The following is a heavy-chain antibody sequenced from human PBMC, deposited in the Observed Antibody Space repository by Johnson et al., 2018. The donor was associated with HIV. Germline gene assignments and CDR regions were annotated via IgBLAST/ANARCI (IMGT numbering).Heavy chain of an antibody. V-gene: IGHV3-74*01. J-gene: IGHJ3*02. CDR3: AKEGRISMIVVAPPFDI. Sequence: VQLVESGGGLVQPGGSLTLSCAASGITISRNWMHWVRQAPGKGPVWVSRINSDGSSTSYADSVKGRFTISRDNAKHTLYLQMNSLRAEDTAGYNCAKEGRISMIVVAPPFDIWGQGTMVTVSS. CDR2: INSDGSST. D-gene: IGHD3-22*01. CDR1: GITISRNW.